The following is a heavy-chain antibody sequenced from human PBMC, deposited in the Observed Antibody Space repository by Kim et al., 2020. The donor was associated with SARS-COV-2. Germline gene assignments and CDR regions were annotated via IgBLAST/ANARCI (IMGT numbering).Heavy chain of an antibody. Sequence: GGSLRLSCAASGFTFGDYAMHWVRQAPGKGLEWVSGIIWNSCSIDYADSVKGRFTISRDNAKNSLYLQMNSLRAEDTALYYCAKDGEYSSGWYLVHMSDGMAVWGQGAPVTVSS. CDR2: IIWNSCSI. CDR1: GFTFGDYA. CDR3: AKDGEYSSGWYLVHMSDGMAV. V-gene: IGHV3-9*01. D-gene: IGHD6-19*01. J-gene: IGHJ6*02.